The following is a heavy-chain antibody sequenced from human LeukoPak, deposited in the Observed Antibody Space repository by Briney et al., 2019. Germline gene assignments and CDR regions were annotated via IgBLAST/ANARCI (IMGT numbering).Heavy chain of an antibody. CDR2: TYYRSKWYN. J-gene: IGHJ4*02. V-gene: IGHV6-1*01. CDR3: ASSDNSGHLLAY. D-gene: IGHD3-22*01. CDR1: GDSVSNNSAA. Sequence: SQTLSLTCAISGDSVSNNSAAWNWIRQSPSRGLEWLGRTYYRSKWYNDYAVSVKSRIAINPDTSKNQFSLQLNSVTPEDTAVYYCASSDNSGHLLAYWGQGTLVTVSS.